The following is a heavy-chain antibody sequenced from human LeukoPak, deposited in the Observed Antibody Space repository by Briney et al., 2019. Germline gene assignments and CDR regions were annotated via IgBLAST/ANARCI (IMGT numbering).Heavy chain of an antibody. Sequence: PGGSLRLSCAASGFTFSSYGMHWVRQAPGKGLEWVAVISYDGSNKYYADSVKGRFTISRDNSKNTLYLQMNSLRAEDTAVYYCARDYVGAFDIWGQGTMVTVSS. CDR3: ARDYVGAFDI. J-gene: IGHJ3*02. D-gene: IGHD3-10*02. V-gene: IGHV3-30*03. CDR1: GFTFSSYG. CDR2: ISYDGSNK.